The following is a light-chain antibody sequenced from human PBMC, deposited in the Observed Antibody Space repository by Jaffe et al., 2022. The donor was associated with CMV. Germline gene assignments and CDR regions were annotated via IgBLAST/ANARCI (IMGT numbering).Light chain of an antibody. CDR1: QIISSY. V-gene: IGKV1-39*01. CDR2: AAS. CDR3: QQSHSIPYT. Sequence: DIQMTQSPSSLSAYVGDRVTISCRASQIISSYLNWYQYKPGKAPKLLIYAASTLQSGVSARFSGSGSGTDFTLTISSLQPEDFATYYCQQSHSIPYTFGQGTKLEIQ. J-gene: IGKJ2*01.